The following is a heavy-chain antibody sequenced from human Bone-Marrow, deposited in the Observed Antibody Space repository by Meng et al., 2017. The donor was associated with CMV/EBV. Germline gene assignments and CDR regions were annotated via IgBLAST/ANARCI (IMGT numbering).Heavy chain of an antibody. CDR1: GFTFSDYY. V-gene: IGHV3-11*01. CDR3: ARDGVGRDGYFDY. J-gene: IGHJ4*02. Sequence: GESLKISCAASGFTFSDYYMRWIRQAPGKGLEWVSYISSSGSTIYYADSVKGRFTISRDNAKNSLYLQMNSLRAEDTAVYYCARDGVGRDGYFDYWGQGTLVTVSS. CDR2: ISSSGSTI. D-gene: IGHD5-24*01.